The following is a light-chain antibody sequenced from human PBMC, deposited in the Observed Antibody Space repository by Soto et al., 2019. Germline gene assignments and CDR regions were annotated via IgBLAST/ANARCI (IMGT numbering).Light chain of an antibody. V-gene: IGKV3-20*01. CDR3: XQYDSSPWT. J-gene: IGKJ1*01. CDR2: GAS. Sequence: EIVLTQSPGTLSLSPGERATLSCRASQSVSSSFLAWYQQKPGQAPRLLIYGASTRATGIPDRFSGSGSGTDFTLTISRLEPEDFAVYYXXQYDSSPWTFGQGTKVEIK. CDR1: QSVSSSF.